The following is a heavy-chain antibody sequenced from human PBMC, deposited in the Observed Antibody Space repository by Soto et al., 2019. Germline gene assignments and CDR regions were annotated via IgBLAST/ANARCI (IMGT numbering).Heavy chain of an antibody. Sequence: SETLSLTCTVSGDSSSSTSYYWGWIRQPPGMGLEWIGSIYSSGSTYYNPSLNSRVTISVDTSKNQFFLKVTSVTAADAAVYSCAGSTITTNPYFAYWGRGTLVTVSS. CDR1: GDSSSSTSYY. CDR2: IYSSGST. V-gene: IGHV4-39*01. J-gene: IGHJ4*02. CDR3: AGSTITTNPYFAY. D-gene: IGHD4-4*01.